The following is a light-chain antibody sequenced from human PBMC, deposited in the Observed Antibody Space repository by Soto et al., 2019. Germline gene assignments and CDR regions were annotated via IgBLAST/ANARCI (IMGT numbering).Light chain of an antibody. CDR2: GAS. CDR1: QGIRSY. J-gene: IGKJ3*01. Sequence: DIPLTQSPSFLSASVGDRVTITCRASQGIRSYLAWYQQRPWKAPELLIYGASTLRPGGASRFSGSGSGTEFTLTISSQQPEDFATHFCQQLNTFPPFFTCGPGTKVDIK. CDR3: QQLNTFPPFFT. V-gene: IGKV1-9*01.